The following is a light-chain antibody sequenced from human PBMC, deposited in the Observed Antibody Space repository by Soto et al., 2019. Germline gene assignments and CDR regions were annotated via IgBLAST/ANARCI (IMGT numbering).Light chain of an antibody. CDR3: QQYYTSPQWT. J-gene: IGKJ1*01. CDR1: QSVLYSSNNKNY. CDR2: WAS. V-gene: IGKV4-1*01. Sequence: DIVMTQSPDSLAVSLGERATINCRSSQSVLYSSNNKNYLAWYQQKPGQPPRLLIYWASTRESGVPDRFSGSWSGTDFTLTISNLQAEDVAVYFCQQYYTSPQWTFGQGTKVEIK.